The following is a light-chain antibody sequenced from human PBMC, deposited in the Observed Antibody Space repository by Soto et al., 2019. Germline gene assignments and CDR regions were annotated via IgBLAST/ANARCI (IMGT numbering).Light chain of an antibody. Sequence: QSALTQPRSASGSPGQSITISCTGTSSDVGGYNYVSWYQQHPAKAPKLIIFDVSKRPSGVPNRFSGSKSGNTASLTISGLQAEDEADYYCQAYDYSLTASVFGGGTKVTVL. CDR2: DVS. V-gene: IGLV2-11*01. J-gene: IGLJ3*02. CDR1: SSDVGGYNY. CDR3: QAYDYSLTASV.